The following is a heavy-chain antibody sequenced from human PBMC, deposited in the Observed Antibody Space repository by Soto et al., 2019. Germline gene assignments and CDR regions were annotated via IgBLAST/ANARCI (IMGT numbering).Heavy chain of an antibody. Sequence: EVQLVESGGGLVKPGGSLRLSCEASGFTFSNAWMNWVRQAPGKGLEWVGRIKSKTDGGTTDYAAPVKGRFTISRDDSKNTLYLQMNSLKTEDTAVYYCTTGGELLGATREYYYYYGMDVWGQGTTVTVSS. CDR3: TTGGELLGATREYYYYYGMDV. CDR1: GFTFSNAW. V-gene: IGHV3-15*07. D-gene: IGHD1-26*01. J-gene: IGHJ6*02. CDR2: IKSKTDGGTT.